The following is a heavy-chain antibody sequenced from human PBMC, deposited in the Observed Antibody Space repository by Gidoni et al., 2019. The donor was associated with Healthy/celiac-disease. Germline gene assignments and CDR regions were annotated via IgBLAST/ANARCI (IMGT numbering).Heavy chain of an antibody. V-gene: IGHV1-8*01. CDR2: MNPNSGNT. D-gene: IGHD5-18*01. Sequence: QVQLVQSGAEVKKPGASVKVSCKASGYTFTRYDINWVRQATGQGLEWMGWMNPNSGNTGYAQKFQGRVTMTRNTSISTAYMELSSLRSEDTAVYYCARGANRGYSYGWYFDYWGQGTLVTVSS. J-gene: IGHJ4*02. CDR3: ARGANRGYSYGWYFDY. CDR1: GYTFTRYD.